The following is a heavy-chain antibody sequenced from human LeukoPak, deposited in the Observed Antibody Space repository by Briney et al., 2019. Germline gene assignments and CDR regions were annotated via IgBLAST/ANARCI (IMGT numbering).Heavy chain of an antibody. Sequence: SQTLPLTCAISGDSVSSNSAAWNWIRQSPSRGLEWLGRTYYRSQWYYDYALSVKSRITINPDTSKNQFSLHLNSVTPEDTAVYYRARWFYDSSGYYKGTDYWGQGTLVTVSS. CDR2: TYYRSQWYY. CDR3: ARWFYDSSGYYKGTDY. V-gene: IGHV6-1*01. J-gene: IGHJ4*02. CDR1: GDSVSSNSAA. D-gene: IGHD3-22*01.